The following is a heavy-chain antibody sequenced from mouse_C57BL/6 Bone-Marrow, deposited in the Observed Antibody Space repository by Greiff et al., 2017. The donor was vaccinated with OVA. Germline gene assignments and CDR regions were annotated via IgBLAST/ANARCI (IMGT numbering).Heavy chain of an antibody. CDR2: IWWDDDK. CDR3: ARIRVVATNYAMDY. Sequence: QVTLKESGPGILQPSQTLSLTCSFSGFSLSTFGMGVGWIRQPSGMGLEWLAHIWWDDDKYYNPALKRRLTISKDTSKNQEFIKVTNVDTANTATYYCARIRVVATNYAMDYWGQGTSVTVSS. CDR1: GFSLSTFGMG. V-gene: IGHV8-8*01. D-gene: IGHD1-1*01. J-gene: IGHJ4*01.